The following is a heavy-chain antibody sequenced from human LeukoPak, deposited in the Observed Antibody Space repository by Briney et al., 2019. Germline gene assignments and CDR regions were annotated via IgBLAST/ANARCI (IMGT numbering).Heavy chain of an antibody. D-gene: IGHD3-22*01. CDR2: IYYTRST. CDR1: GGSISSSSYY. J-gene: IGHJ2*01. CDR3: ARGVTMIVVVIHDWYFDL. Sequence: SETLSLTCTVSGGSISSSSYYWGWIRQPPGKGLEWIGSIYYTRSTYHNPSLKSRVTISVDTSKNQFSLKLTSVTAADTAVYYCARGVTMIVVVIHDWYFDLWGRGTLVTVSS. V-gene: IGHV4-39*01.